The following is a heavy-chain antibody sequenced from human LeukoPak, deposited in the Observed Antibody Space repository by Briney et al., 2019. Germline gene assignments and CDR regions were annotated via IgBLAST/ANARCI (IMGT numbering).Heavy chain of an antibody. CDR3: ARKLEVDY. V-gene: IGHV3-48*01. D-gene: IGHD1-7*01. CDR2: ISSSSSTI. J-gene: IGHJ4*02. CDR1: GFTFSSYS. Sequence: PGGSLRLSCAASGFTFSSYSMNWVRQAPGKGLEWVSYISSSSSTIYYADSVKGRFTISRDNSKNTLYLQMNSLRAEDTAVYYCARKLEVDYWGQGTLVTVSS.